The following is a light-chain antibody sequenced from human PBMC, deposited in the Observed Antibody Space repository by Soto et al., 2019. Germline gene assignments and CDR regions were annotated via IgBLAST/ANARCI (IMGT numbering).Light chain of an antibody. CDR1: SGSIANNY. CDR2: ENK. V-gene: IGLV6-57*04. CDR3: QSFDADFVI. Sequence: NFMLTQSHSVSEFPGKTVTISCTRSSGSIANNYVQWYQQRPGSAPTTVIYENKLRPSGGPGRFSGSTDGSSNSASLTISGLQAEDEADYYCQSFDADFVIFGGGTKLTVL. J-gene: IGLJ2*01.